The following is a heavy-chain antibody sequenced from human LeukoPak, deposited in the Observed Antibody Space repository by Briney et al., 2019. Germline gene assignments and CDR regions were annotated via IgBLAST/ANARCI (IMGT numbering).Heavy chain of an antibody. CDR3: GAYYDSSGYYY. J-gene: IGHJ4*02. CDR2: INHSGST. Sequence: SETLSLTCAVYGGSFRGYYWSWIRQPPGKGLEWIGEINHSGSTNYNPSLKSRVTISVDTSKNQFSLKLSSVTAADTAVYYCGAYYDSSGYYYWGQGTLVTVSS. V-gene: IGHV4-34*01. D-gene: IGHD3-22*01. CDR1: GGSFRGYY.